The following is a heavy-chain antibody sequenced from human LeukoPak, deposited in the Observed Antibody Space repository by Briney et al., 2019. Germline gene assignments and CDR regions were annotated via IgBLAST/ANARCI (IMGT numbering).Heavy chain of an antibody. Sequence: SETLSLTYTVSGGSISSGSYYWSWIRQPAGKGLEWIGRIYTSGSTNYNPSLKSRVTISVDTSKNQFSLKLSSVTAADTAVYYCARESQIWGGTSYAFDIWGQGTMVTVS. V-gene: IGHV4-61*02. D-gene: IGHD2-2*01. CDR1: GGSISSGSYY. J-gene: IGHJ3*02. CDR2: IYTSGST. CDR3: ARESQIWGGTSYAFDI.